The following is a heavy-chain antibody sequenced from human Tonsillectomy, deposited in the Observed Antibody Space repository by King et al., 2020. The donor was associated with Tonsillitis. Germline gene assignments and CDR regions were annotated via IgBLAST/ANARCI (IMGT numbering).Heavy chain of an antibody. CDR1: GFTFNFYA. V-gene: IGHV3-30-3*01. J-gene: IGHJ6*03. Sequence: VQLVESGGGVVQPGRSLRLSCAASGFTFNFYAMHWVRQAPGKGLEWVAVISYDGNNKYYADPVKGRFTISRDNSKSTLYLQMNSLRAEDTALYYCARDPTYGGNSYSYYYMDVWGKGTSVTVSS. CDR2: ISYDGNNK. D-gene: IGHD4-23*01. CDR3: ARDPTYGGNSYSYYYMDV.